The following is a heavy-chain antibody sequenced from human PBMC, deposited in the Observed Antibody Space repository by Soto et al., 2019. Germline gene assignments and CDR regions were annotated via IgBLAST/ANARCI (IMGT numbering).Heavy chain of an antibody. Sequence: PGESLKISCKGSGYSFTSYWIGWVRQMPGKGLEWKGIIYPGDSDTRYSPSFQGQVTISADKSISTAYLQWSSLKASDTAMYYCARLRIAAADNYYYYYGMDVWGQGTTVTVSS. CDR2: IYPGDSDT. CDR3: ARLRIAAADNYYYYYGMDV. CDR1: GYSFTSYW. D-gene: IGHD6-13*01. V-gene: IGHV5-51*01. J-gene: IGHJ6*02.